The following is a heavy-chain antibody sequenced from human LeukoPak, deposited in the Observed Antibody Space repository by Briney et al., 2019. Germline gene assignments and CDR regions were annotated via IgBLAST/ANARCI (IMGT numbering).Heavy chain of an antibody. J-gene: IGHJ4*02. CDR1: GFTFSSFG. CDR2: IWYDGGHK. V-gene: IGHV3-33*01. D-gene: IGHD3-22*01. CDR3: ARDRDYDSANFDY. Sequence: GGSLRLSCAASGFTFSSFGMHWVRQAPGKGLEWVAVIWYDGGHKYYADSVKGRFSISRDNSKNTPYLQMSSLRAEDTAVYYCARDRDYDSANFDYWGQGTLVTVSS.